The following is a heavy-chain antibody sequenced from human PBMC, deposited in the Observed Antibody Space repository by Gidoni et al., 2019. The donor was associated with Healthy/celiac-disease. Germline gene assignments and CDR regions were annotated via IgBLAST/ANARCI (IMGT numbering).Heavy chain of an antibody. CDR1: GFTFSSYG. Sequence: QVQLVEYGGGVVQPGRSLRLSCAAAGFTFSSYGMHWVRQAPGRGLEWVAVISYDGSNTYYADSVKGRFTISRDNSKNTLYLQMNSLRAEDTAVYYCAKTKAGGYSEDYWGQGTLVTVSS. J-gene: IGHJ4*02. D-gene: IGHD5-12*01. CDR3: AKTKAGGYSEDY. CDR2: ISYDGSNT. V-gene: IGHV3-30*18.